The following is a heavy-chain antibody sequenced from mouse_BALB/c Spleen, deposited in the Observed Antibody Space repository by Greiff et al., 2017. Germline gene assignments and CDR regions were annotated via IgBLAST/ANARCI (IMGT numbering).Heavy chain of an antibody. Sequence: DVMLVESGGGLVKPGGSLKLSCAASGFTFSDYYMYWVRQTPEKRLEWVATISDGGSYTYYPDSVKGRFTISRDNAKNNLYLQMSSLKSEDTAMYYCARGAGDYDGFAYWGQGTLVTVSA. J-gene: IGHJ3*01. V-gene: IGHV5-4*02. CDR1: GFTFSDYY. CDR2: ISDGGSYT. D-gene: IGHD2-4*01. CDR3: ARGAGDYDGFAY.